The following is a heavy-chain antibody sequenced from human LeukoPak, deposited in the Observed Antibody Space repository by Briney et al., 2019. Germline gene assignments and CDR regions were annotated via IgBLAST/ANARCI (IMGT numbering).Heavy chain of an antibody. D-gene: IGHD3-16*02. Sequence: PERSLRLSCAASGFTFSNYAMHWVRLDPGKGLEWVTIISDDGNNKYYADSVQGRFTISRDNSKNTLYLQMNSLRVEDTAVYYCAKGDGSFVMDYWGQGTLVTVSS. CDR2: ISDDGNNK. J-gene: IGHJ4*02. CDR1: GFTFSNYA. V-gene: IGHV3-30-3*01. CDR3: AKGDGSFVMDY.